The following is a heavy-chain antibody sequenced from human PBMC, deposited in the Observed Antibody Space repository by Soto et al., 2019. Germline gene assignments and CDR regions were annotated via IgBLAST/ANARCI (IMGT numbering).Heavy chain of an antibody. CDR2: IMPVFRTP. Sequence: QVHLEQSGAEVKKPGSSVKVSCKASGGTFRTAAVSWVRQAPGQGLEWLGGIMPVFRTPDYAQKFQGRVTITADESTSPAYMELSGLTSDDTAVYYCARDNDRPQLGGNYYYILDVWGQGTRITVSS. CDR3: ARDNDRPQLGGNYYYILDV. J-gene: IGHJ6*02. D-gene: IGHD2-8*01. V-gene: IGHV1-69*12. CDR1: GGTFRTAA.